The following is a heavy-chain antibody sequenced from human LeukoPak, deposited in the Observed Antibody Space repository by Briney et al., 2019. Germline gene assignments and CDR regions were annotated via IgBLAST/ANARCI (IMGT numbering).Heavy chain of an antibody. D-gene: IGHD1-26*01. CDR3: AREAKVGGALQY. Sequence: GGSLRLSCAVSGFTFSDYGMHWVRQAPGKGLVWVSRINTDGSFTRYADSVQGRFTISRDTDKNTLFLQMNSLRAEDTAVYYCAREAKVGGALQYWAQGLLLTVSS. CDR2: INTDGSFT. J-gene: IGHJ4*02. V-gene: IGHV3-74*01. CDR1: GFTFSDYG.